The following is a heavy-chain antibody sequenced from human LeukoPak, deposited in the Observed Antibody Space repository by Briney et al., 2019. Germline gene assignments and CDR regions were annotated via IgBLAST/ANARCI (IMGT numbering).Heavy chain of an antibody. J-gene: IGHJ6*02. Sequence: SVKVSCKASGGTFSSYAISWVRQAPGQGLEWMGRIIPILGMANYAQKFQGRVTITADKSTSTAYMELSSLRSEDTAVYYCARDRAVAGTIIGYYGMDVWGQGTTVTVSS. V-gene: IGHV1-69*04. CDR2: IIPILGMA. CDR1: GGTFSSYA. D-gene: IGHD6-19*01. CDR3: ARDRAVAGTIIGYYGMDV.